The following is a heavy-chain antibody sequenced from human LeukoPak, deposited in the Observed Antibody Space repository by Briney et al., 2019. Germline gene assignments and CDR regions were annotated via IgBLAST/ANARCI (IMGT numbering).Heavy chain of an antibody. J-gene: IGHJ4*02. CDR2: LSSSGSAF. CDR3: ARSARLMKGVVEVTALDD. CDR1: GFTFSGYE. V-gene: IGHV3-48*03. Sequence: GGSLRLSCTASGFTFSGYEMNWVRQAPGKGLEWIAYLSSSGSAFSYADSVKGRFTIARDDAKNSVYLEMNSLRADDTAVYYCARSARLMKGVVEVTALDDWGQGTLVTVSS. D-gene: IGHD3-3*01.